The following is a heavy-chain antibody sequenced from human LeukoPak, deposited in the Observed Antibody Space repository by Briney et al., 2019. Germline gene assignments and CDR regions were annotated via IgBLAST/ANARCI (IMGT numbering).Heavy chain of an antibody. D-gene: IGHD3-3*01. J-gene: IGHJ4*02. CDR2: IYTSGST. V-gene: IGHV3-53*01. CDR1: GFTVSSNY. Sequence: PGGSLKLSCAASGFTVSSNYISWVRQAPGKGLEWVSLIYTSGSTYYADSVKGRFTISRDNSKNTLYLQMNSLRAEDTAVYYCAKLVIFGVVINKGDDYWGQGTLVTVSS. CDR3: AKLVIFGVVINKGDDY.